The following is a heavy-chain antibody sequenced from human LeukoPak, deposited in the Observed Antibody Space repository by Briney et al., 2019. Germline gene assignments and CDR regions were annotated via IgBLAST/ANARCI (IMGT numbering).Heavy chain of an antibody. D-gene: IGHD2-15*01. CDR1: GFTFSNYW. Sequence: GGSLRLSCVASGFTFSNYWMTWVRQAPGKGLEWVANIKQDGSEKHYLDSVKGRFIISRDNAKNSLYLQMHSLRAEDTAVYYCARDRYCSANWGQGPLVSVSS. J-gene: IGHJ4*02. CDR2: IKQDGSEK. CDR3: ARDRYCSAN. V-gene: IGHV3-7*03.